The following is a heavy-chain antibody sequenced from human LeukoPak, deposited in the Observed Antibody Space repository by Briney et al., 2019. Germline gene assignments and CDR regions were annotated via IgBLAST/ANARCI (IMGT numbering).Heavy chain of an antibody. Sequence: PGGSLRLSCAASGFTFSRYGMSWVRQAPGKGLEWVSAISGSGGSTYYADSVKGQFTISRDNAKNSLYLQMNSLRAEDTAVYYCARAPFLRNDYGDYWGQGTLVTVSS. CDR1: GFTFSRYG. CDR2: ISGSGGST. J-gene: IGHJ4*02. CDR3: ARAPFLRNDYGDY. D-gene: IGHD1-14*01. V-gene: IGHV3-21*01.